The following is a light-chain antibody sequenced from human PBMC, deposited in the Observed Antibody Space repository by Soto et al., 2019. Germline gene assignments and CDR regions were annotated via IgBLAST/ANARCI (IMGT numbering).Light chain of an antibody. Sequence: DIQMTQSPSTLSASIGDRVTITCRASQSISNWLAWYQQKPGKAPKLLISKASTLESGVPSRFSGSGSGAEFALTISSLQPDDFATYYCQQYNTYSRTWPFGQGTKVEIK. CDR1: QSISNW. CDR2: KAS. CDR3: QQYNTYSRTWP. J-gene: IGKJ1*01. V-gene: IGKV1-5*03.